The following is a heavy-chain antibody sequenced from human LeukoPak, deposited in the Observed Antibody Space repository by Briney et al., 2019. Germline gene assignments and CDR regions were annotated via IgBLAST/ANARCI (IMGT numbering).Heavy chain of an antibody. J-gene: IGHJ4*02. CDR1: GFTFSNAW. CDR2: IKSKTDGGTT. Sequence: PGGSLRLSCAASGFTFSNAWMSWVRQAPGKGLEWVGRIKSKTDGGTTDYAAPVKGRFTISRDDSKNTLYLQMNSLKTEDTAVYYCTTEGQYVAGSLAFDYWGQGTLVTVSS. V-gene: IGHV3-15*01. CDR3: TTEGQYVAGSLAFDY. D-gene: IGHD6-19*01.